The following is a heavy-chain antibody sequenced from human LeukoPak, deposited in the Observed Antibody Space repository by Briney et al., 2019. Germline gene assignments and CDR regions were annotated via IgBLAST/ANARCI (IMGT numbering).Heavy chain of an antibody. J-gene: IGHJ4*02. CDR1: GGTFSSYA. Sequence: GASVKVSCKASGGTFSSYAISWVRQAPGQGLEWMGGIIPIFGTANYAQKFQGRVTITADESTSTAYMELSSLRSEDTAVYYCARESVAEGGNSVGYWGQGTLVTVSS. CDR2: IIPIFGTA. V-gene: IGHV1-69*13. D-gene: IGHD4-23*01. CDR3: ARESVAEGGNSVGY.